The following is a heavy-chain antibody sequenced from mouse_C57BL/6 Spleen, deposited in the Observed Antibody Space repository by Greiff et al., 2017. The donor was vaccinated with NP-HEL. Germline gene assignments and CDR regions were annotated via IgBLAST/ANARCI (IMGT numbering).Heavy chain of an antibody. J-gene: IGHJ1*03. V-gene: IGHV1-81*01. D-gene: IGHD3-3*01. CDR3: ARGAGDWYFDV. CDR2: IYPRSGNT. CDR1: GYTFTSYG. Sequence: VQGVESGAELARPGASVKLSCKASGYTFTSYGISWVKQRTGQGLEWIGEIYPRSGNTYYNEKFKGKATLTADKSSSTAYMELRSLTSEDSAVYFCARGAGDWYFDVWGTGTTVTVSS.